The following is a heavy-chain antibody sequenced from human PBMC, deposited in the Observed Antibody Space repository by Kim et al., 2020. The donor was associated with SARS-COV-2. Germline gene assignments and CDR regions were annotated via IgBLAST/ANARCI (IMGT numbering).Heavy chain of an antibody. CDR3: ARDKNGAGSTFDY. CDR2: IRNSSDTI. CDR1: GFTFSSYS. V-gene: IGHV3-48*02. Sequence: GGSLRLSCAASGFTFSSYSMNWVRQAPGKGLEWVAYIRNSSDTIYYADSVKGRFTISRDNAKNSLYLQMNSLRDGDTAVYYCARDKNGAGSTFDYWGQGTLVTVSS. J-gene: IGHJ4*02. D-gene: IGHD3-10*01.